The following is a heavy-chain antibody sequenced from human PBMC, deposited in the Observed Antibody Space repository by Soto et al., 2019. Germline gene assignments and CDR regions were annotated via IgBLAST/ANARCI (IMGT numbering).Heavy chain of an antibody. Sequence: GGSLRLSCAASGFTFSNAWMSWVRQAPGKGLEWVGRIKSKTDGGTTDYAAPVKGRFTISRDDSKNTLYLQMNSLKTEDTAVYYCTTDLILYCSSTSCYFDYWGQGTLVTVSS. CDR1: GFTFSNAW. V-gene: IGHV3-15*01. CDR3: TTDLILYCSSTSCYFDY. D-gene: IGHD2-2*01. CDR2: IKSKTDGGTT. J-gene: IGHJ4*02.